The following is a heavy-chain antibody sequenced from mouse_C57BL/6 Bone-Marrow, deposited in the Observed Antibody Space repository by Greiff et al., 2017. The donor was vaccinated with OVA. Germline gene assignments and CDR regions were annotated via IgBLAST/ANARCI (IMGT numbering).Heavy chain of an antibody. Sequence: VQLQQSGPELVKPGASVKMSCKASGYTFTDYNMHWVKQSHGKSLEWIGYINPNNGGTSYNQKFKGKATLTVNKSSSTAYMELRSLTSEDSAVYYCARSGLGYPWFAYWGQGTLVTVSA. CDR2: INPNNGGT. CDR1: GYTFTDYN. J-gene: IGHJ3*01. CDR3: ARSGLGYPWFAY. V-gene: IGHV1-22*01. D-gene: IGHD2-2*01.